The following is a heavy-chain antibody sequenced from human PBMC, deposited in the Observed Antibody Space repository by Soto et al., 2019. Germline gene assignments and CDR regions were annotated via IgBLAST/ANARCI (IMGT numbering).Heavy chain of an antibody. D-gene: IGHD3-9*01. V-gene: IGHV1-69*01. Sequence: QVQLVQSGAEVKKSGSSVKVSCKASGGTFSRYSISWVRQAPGQGLEWMGGIIPVFGTAKYAQKFQGRVTVTADESTTTVNMYLSSLRSEDTAVNYCARSQNYDILTGFYTRGGNFDYWGQGTLVTVSS. CDR3: ARSQNYDILTGFYTRGGNFDY. J-gene: IGHJ4*02. CDR1: GGTFSRYS. CDR2: IIPVFGTA.